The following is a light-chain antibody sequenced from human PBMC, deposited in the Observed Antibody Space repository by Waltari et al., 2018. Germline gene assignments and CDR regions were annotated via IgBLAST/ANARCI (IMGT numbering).Light chain of an antibody. Sequence: DIQMTQSPSTLSASVGDTIPISCRASQSIGLWLAWYQQKPGKAPKVLIYQASSLESGVPSRFSGSGSGTEFTLTISSLQPDDFATYYCQQYNGYSYSFGQGTKLDIK. CDR1: QSIGLW. V-gene: IGKV1-5*03. CDR2: QAS. CDR3: QQYNGYSYS. J-gene: IGKJ2*03.